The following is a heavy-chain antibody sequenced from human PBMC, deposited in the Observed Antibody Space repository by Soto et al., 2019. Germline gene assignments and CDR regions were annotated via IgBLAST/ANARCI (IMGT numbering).Heavy chain of an antibody. Sequence: GASVKVSCKASGYTFTSYGISWVRQAPGQGLEWMGWISAYNGNTNYAQKLQGRVTMTTDTSTSTAYMELRSLRSDDTAVYYCARGRYCTGGSCYRRDSNWFDPWGQGTLVTVSS. V-gene: IGHV1-18*01. CDR2: ISAYNGNT. CDR3: ARGRYCTGGSCYRRDSNWFDP. J-gene: IGHJ5*02. CDR1: GYTFTSYG. D-gene: IGHD2-15*01.